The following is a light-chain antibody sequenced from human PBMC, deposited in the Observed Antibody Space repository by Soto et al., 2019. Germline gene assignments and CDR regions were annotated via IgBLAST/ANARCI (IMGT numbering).Light chain of an antibody. CDR2: EVS. J-gene: IGLJ1*01. CDR1: SSDVGRYNR. CDR3: SLYTSSTTFV. Sequence: QSALTQPPSVSGSPGQSVTISCTGTSSDVGRYNRVSWYQQPPGTAPKLLIYEVSNRPSGVPHRFSGSKSGNTASLTISGLQAEAEADYYCSLYTSSTTFVFGSGTKVTVL. V-gene: IGLV2-18*01.